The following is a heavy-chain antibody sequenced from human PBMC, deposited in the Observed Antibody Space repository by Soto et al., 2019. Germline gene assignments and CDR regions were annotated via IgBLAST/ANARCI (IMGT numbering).Heavy chain of an antibody. CDR1: GGTFSSYA. V-gene: IGHV1-69*13. CDR3: ARAQEDAPSDYVWGSYRYSPYDAFDI. J-gene: IGHJ3*02. CDR2: IIPIFGTA. D-gene: IGHD3-16*02. Sequence: SVKVSCKASGGTFSSYAISWVRQAPGQGLEWMGGIIPIFGTANYAQKFQGRVTITADESTSTAYMELSSLRSEDTAVYYCARAQEDAPSDYVWGSYRYSPYDAFDIWGQGTMVTVSS.